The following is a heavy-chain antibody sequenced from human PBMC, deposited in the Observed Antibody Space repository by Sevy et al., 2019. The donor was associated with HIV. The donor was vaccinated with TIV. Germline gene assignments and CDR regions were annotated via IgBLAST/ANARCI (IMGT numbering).Heavy chain of an antibody. V-gene: IGHV3-21*01. CDR1: GFTFSGYS. D-gene: IGHD6-19*01. Sequence: GGSLRLSCAASGFTFSGYSMNWVRQAPGKGLEWVSSISSSSRYIYYADSVKGRFTISRDNAKNSLYLQMNSLRAEDTAVYYCGRDGDCSGWGGGFDYWGQGTLVTVSS. CDR2: ISSSSRYI. CDR3: GRDGDCSGWGGGFDY. J-gene: IGHJ4*02.